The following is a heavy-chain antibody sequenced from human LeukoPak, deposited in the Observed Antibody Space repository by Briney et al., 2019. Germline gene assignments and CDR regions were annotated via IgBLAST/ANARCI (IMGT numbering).Heavy chain of an antibody. CDR3: ARDQGDYYYYYGMDV. Sequence: GGSLRLSCAASGFTLSSYAMHWVRQAPGKGLEWVAVISYDGSNKYYADSVKGQFTISRDNSKNTLYLQMNSLRAEDTAVYYCARDQGDYYYYYGMDVWGQGTTVTVSS. V-gene: IGHV3-30-3*01. CDR2: ISYDGSNK. J-gene: IGHJ6*02. CDR1: GFTLSSYA.